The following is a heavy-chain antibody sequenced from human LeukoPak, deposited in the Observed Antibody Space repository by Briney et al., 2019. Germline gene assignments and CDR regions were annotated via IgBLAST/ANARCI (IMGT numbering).Heavy chain of an antibody. J-gene: IGHJ4*02. CDR2: ISSSGVTI. Sequence: GGSLRLSCAASGFTFSHYSVNWVRQAPGKGPEWVSYISSSGVTIYYGDSVKGRFTVSRDNARDSLYLQMNSLRVEDTAVYYCARSMITCGGGIDSWGQGTQVTVSS. V-gene: IGHV3-48*01. CDR3: ARSMITCGGGIDS. D-gene: IGHD3-16*01. CDR1: GFTFSHYS.